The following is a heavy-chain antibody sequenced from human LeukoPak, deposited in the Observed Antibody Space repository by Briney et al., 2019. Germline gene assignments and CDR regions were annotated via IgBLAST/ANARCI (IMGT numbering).Heavy chain of an antibody. V-gene: IGHV3-53*01. CDR2: IYSGGGT. J-gene: IGHJ5*02. Sequence: GGSLRLSCAAAGLTVSNIYMRWVRRAAGKGLEWVSLIYSGGGTYYADSVKGRFTISRDNSKNTLYLQMNSLRAEDTALYYCARNSGELGAWGQGTLVTVSS. CDR3: ARNSGELGA. D-gene: IGHD2-21*01. CDR1: GLTVSNIY.